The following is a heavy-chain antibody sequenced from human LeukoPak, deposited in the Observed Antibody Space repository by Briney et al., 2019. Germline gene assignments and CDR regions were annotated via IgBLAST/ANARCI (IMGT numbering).Heavy chain of an antibody. CDR2: MNPNSGNT. V-gene: IGHV1-8*01. D-gene: IGHD1-14*01. CDR1: GYTFASYD. CDR3: ARGSAGPSAFDI. J-gene: IGHJ3*02. Sequence: ASVKVSCKASGYTFASYDINWVRQATGQGLEWMGWMNPNSGNTGYAQKFRGRVTMTRNTSISTAYMELSSLRSEDTAVYYCARGSAGPSAFDIWGQGTMVTVSS.